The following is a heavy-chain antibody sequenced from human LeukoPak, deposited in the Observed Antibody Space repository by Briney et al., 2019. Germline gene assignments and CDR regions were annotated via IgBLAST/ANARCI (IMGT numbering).Heavy chain of an antibody. Sequence: VASVKVSCKASGYTFTSYDISWVRQAPGQGLEWMGWISAYNGNTNYAQKLQGRVTMTTDTSTSTAYMELRSLRSDDTAVYYCARDTPDIVVVPAAIMRGYYYYGMDVWGQGTTVTVSS. J-gene: IGHJ6*02. CDR2: ISAYNGNT. CDR3: ARDTPDIVVVPAAIMRGYYYYGMDV. CDR1: GYTFTSYD. V-gene: IGHV1-18*01. D-gene: IGHD2-2*01.